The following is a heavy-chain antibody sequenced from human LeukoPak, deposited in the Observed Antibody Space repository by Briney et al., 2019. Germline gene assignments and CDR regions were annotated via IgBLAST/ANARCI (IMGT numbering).Heavy chain of an antibody. J-gene: IGHJ3*02. Sequence: GGSLRLSCAASGFTFSSYSMNWVRQAPGKGLEWVSSISSGSTYIYYGDSLKGRFTISRDNAKNSLYLQMNSQRAEDTAVYYCARRVASANDAFDIRGQGTMVTVSS. V-gene: IGHV3-21*01. CDR2: ISSGSTYI. CDR1: GFTFSSYS. CDR3: ARRVASANDAFDI. D-gene: IGHD6-13*01.